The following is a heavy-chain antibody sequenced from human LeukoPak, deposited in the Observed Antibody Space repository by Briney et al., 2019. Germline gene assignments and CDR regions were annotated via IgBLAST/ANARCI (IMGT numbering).Heavy chain of an antibody. D-gene: IGHD2-21*01. Sequence: SETLSLTCTVSGGSISSGDYYWSWIRQPPGKGLEWIVYIYYSGSTYYNPSLKSRVTISVDTSKNQFSLKLSSVTAADTAVYYCASSILWPRGAFDIWGQGTMVTVSS. J-gene: IGHJ3*02. CDR2: IYYSGST. CDR3: ASSILWPRGAFDI. V-gene: IGHV4-30-4*08. CDR1: GGSISSGDYY.